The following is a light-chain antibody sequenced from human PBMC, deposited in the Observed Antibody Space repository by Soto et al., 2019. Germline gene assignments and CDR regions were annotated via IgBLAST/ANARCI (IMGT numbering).Light chain of an antibody. CDR1: QSISIN. J-gene: IGKJ2*01. Sequence: EIVMTQSPATLSVSPGERATLSRRASQSISINLAWYQHKPGQAPRLLIYDASTRATGIPARFSGSGSGTEFTLTISSLQSEDFAVYYCQQYNNWPPSYTFGQGTKLEIK. V-gene: IGKV3-15*01. CDR3: QQYNNWPPSYT. CDR2: DAS.